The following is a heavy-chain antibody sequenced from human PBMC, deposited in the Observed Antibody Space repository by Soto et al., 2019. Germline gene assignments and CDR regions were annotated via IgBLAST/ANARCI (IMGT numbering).Heavy chain of an antibody. CDR2: IYYCGST. D-gene: IGHD6-13*01. CDR3: ARWAAAGTKRGAYYYYGMDV. J-gene: IGHJ6*02. CDR1: GGSISSSSYY. Sequence: QLQLQESGPGLVKPSETLSLSCTVSGGSISSSSYYWGWIRQPPGKGLEWIGSIYYCGSTYYNPSLKSRVTISVDTSKNQFSLKLNSVTAADTAVYYCARWAAAGTKRGAYYYYGMDVWGQGTTVTVSS. V-gene: IGHV4-39*01.